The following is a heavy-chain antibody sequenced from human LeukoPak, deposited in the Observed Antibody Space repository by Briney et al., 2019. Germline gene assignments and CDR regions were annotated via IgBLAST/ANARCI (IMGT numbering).Heavy chain of an antibody. Sequence: PSETLSLTCTVPGVSISSYYWSWIRQPPGKGLEWHGYIYYSGGANYNPSLKSRVTISVDTSKSQFSLKLSSVAAADTAVYYCAARGSSDAFDIWGQGTMVTVSS. D-gene: IGHD1-26*01. CDR1: GVSISSYY. J-gene: IGHJ3*02. V-gene: IGHV4-59*01. CDR2: IYYSGGA. CDR3: AARGSSDAFDI.